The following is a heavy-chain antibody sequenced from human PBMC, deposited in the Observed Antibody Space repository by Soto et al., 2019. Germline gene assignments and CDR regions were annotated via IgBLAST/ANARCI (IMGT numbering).Heavy chain of an antibody. Sequence: SETLSLTCTVSGGSISRYYWSWIRQPPGKGLKWIGNIYYDGSTNYSPSLKSRVTISVDTSKNQFSLRLSSVTAADTAVYYCARAGYSYGFGYYYDYWGQETLVTVSS. J-gene: IGHJ4*02. V-gene: IGHV4-59*01. CDR1: GGSISRYY. CDR3: ARAGYSYGFGYYYDY. D-gene: IGHD5-18*01. CDR2: IYYDGST.